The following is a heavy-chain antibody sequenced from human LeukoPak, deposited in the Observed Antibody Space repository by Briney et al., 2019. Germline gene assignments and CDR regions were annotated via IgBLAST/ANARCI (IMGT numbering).Heavy chain of an antibody. J-gene: IGHJ4*02. CDR1: GFTLSKYW. CDR2: IKEDGSQI. CDR3: AGSSGWLFDY. D-gene: IGHD6-19*01. V-gene: IGHV3-7*01. Sequence: GGSLRLSCAGTGFTLSKYWMNWVRQAPGKGPEWVANIKEDGSQIYYADSVKGRFTISRDNPKNSVSLQMNSLRAEDTAVYYCAGSSGWLFDYWGQGTLVAVSS.